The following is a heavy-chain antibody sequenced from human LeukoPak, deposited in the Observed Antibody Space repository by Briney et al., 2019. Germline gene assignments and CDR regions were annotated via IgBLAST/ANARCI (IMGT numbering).Heavy chain of an antibody. V-gene: IGHV4-34*01. Sequence: PSETLSLTCAVYGGSFSGYYWGWIRQPPGKGLEWIGSIYYSGSTYYNPSLKSRVTISVDTSKNQFSLKLSSVTAADTAVYYCARGKVGATRRSAFDIWGQGTMVTVSS. J-gene: IGHJ3*02. CDR3: ARGKVGATRRSAFDI. CDR1: GGSFSGYY. D-gene: IGHD1-26*01. CDR2: IYYSGST.